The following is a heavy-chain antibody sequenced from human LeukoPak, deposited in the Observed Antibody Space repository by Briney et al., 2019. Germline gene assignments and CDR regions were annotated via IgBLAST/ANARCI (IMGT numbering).Heavy chain of an antibody. CDR1: GFTFSSYG. D-gene: IGHD3-9*01. CDR3: AKDRVGGILTGYIDY. J-gene: IGHJ4*02. Sequence: PGGSLRLSCAASGFTFSSYGMHWVRQAPGKGLEWVAVISHDGSNKYYADSVKGRFTISRDNSKNTLYLQMNSLRAEDTAVYYCAKDRVGGILTGYIDYWGQGTLVTVSS. V-gene: IGHV3-30*18. CDR2: ISHDGSNK.